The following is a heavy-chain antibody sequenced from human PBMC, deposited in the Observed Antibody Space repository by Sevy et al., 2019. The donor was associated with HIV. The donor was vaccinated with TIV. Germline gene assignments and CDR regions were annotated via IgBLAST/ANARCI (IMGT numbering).Heavy chain of an antibody. CDR2: IYPSDSDT. CDR3: ARRGGYIWDNYRYDAFDI. Sequence: GESLKISCQASGYSFTKFWIGWVRQMPGKGLEWMGIIYPSDSDTTYSQSFQGQVTISADKSINTTYLQWSSLKASDTAMYYCARRGGYIWDNYRYDAFDIWGQGTMVTVSS. CDR1: GYSFTKFW. D-gene: IGHD3-16*02. J-gene: IGHJ3*02. V-gene: IGHV5-51*01.